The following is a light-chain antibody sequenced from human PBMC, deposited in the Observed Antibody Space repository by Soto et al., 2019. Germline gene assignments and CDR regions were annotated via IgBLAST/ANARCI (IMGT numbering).Light chain of an antibody. V-gene: IGLV2-23*01. CDR2: EGS. CDR1: SSDVGSYKF. CDR3: CSYGGSSTSVV. Sequence: QSALTQPASVSGSPGQSITISCTGTSSDVGSYKFVSWYQQHPGKAPKLIIYEGSKRPSGVSNRFSGSKSGNTASLTISGLQAEDEAEYYCCSYGGSSTSVVFGGGTKVTVL. J-gene: IGLJ2*01.